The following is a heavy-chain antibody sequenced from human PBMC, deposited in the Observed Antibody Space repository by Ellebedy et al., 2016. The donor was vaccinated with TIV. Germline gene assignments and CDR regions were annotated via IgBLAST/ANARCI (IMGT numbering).Heavy chain of an antibody. CDR3: AAQSRAYIWDGDY. Sequence: SETLSLTCTVSGGSFSSFTYYWAWIRQPPGKGLERIGSFYYGGATYYNPSLRSRITISLDKSKNQFSLKMRTLTAADTAVYYCAAQSRAYIWDGDYWGQGTLVTVSS. CDR2: FYYGGAT. CDR1: GGSFSSFTYY. D-gene: IGHD3-16*01. V-gene: IGHV4-39*07. J-gene: IGHJ4*02.